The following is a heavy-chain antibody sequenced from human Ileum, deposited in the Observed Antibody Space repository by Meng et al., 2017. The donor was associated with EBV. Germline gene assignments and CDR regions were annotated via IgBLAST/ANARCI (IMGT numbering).Heavy chain of an antibody. V-gene: IGHV4-61*08. CDR1: GGSVSSGGNY. CDR3: ARDGYSSGSD. D-gene: IGHD6-19*01. CDR2: IYNSGST. Sequence: QGQLRESGPGVVKPSETLSLTCSVSGGSVSSGGNYWSWIRQPPGKGLEWIGYIYNSGSTNYNPSLKSRVTISVDTSKNQFSLKLSSVTAADTAVYYCARDGYSSGSDWGQGTLVTVSS. J-gene: IGHJ4*02.